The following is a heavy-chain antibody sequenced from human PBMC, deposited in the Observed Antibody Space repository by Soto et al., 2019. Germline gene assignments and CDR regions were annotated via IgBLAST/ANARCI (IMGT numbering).Heavy chain of an antibody. V-gene: IGHV1-69*06. CDR2: IISIFGTA. CDR3: ASTTREWLPPARDYYYGMDV. Sequence: QVQLVQSGAEVKKPGSSVKVSCKASGGTFSSYAISWVRQAPGQGLEWMGGIISIFGTANYAQKFQGRVTITADKSTSTAYMELSSLRSEDTAVYYCASTTREWLPPARDYYYGMDVWGQGTTVTVSS. CDR1: GGTFSSYA. J-gene: IGHJ6*02. D-gene: IGHD3-3*01.